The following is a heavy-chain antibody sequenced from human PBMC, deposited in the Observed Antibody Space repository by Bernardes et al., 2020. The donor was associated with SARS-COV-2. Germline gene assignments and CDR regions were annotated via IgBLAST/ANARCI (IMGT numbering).Heavy chain of an antibody. J-gene: IGHJ4*02. CDR2: IRYDGSNK. D-gene: IGHD2-2*01. CDR3: ANQVAAAMSERLDY. Sequence: PVKWLEWVTFIRYDGSNKYYADSVKGRFTISRDNSKNTLYLQMNSLRTEDTAVYYCANQVAAAMSERLDYWGQGTLVTVSS. V-gene: IGHV3-30*02.